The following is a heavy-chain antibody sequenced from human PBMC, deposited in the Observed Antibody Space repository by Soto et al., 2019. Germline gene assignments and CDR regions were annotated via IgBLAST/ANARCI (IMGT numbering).Heavy chain of an antibody. J-gene: IGHJ6*02. Sequence: PGGSLRLSCAASGFTFSSYGMHWVRQAPGKGLEWVAVISYDGSNKYYADSVKGRFTISRDNSKNTLYLQMNSLRAEDTAVYYCAKDPGRWLQFPSGMDVWGQGTTVTVSS. V-gene: IGHV3-30*18. CDR2: ISYDGSNK. D-gene: IGHD5-12*01. CDR1: GFTFSSYG. CDR3: AKDPGRWLQFPSGMDV.